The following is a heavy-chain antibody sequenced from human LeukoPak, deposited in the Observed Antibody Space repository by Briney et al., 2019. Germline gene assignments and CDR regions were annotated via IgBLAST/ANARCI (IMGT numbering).Heavy chain of an antibody. J-gene: IGHJ4*02. CDR3: ARERPSDYGDYVWDY. Sequence: ASVKVSCKASGYTFTGYYMHWVRQAPGQGLEWMGWINTNTGNPTYAQGFTGRFVFSLDTSVSTAYLQISSLKAEDTAVYYCARERPSDYGDYVWDYWGQGTLVTVSS. V-gene: IGHV7-4-1*02. D-gene: IGHD4-17*01. CDR1: GYTFTGYY. CDR2: INTNTGNP.